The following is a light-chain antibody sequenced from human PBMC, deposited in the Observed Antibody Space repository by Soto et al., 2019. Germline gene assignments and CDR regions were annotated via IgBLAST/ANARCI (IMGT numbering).Light chain of an antibody. CDR1: QSVSSNH. V-gene: IGKV3-20*01. Sequence: EIVMTQSPATLSVSPGERATLSCRASQSVSSNHLAWYQQKPGQAPKLLIYGGSSRATGIPVRFSGSGSGTDFTLTITRLEPEDFAVYYCQQYGSSRTFGQGTKVDIK. CDR3: QQYGSSRT. CDR2: GGS. J-gene: IGKJ1*01.